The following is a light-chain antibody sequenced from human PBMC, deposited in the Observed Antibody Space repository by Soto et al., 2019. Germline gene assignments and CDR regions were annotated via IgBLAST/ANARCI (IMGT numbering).Light chain of an antibody. CDR3: SSYTSSSTVYV. CDR2: EVS. V-gene: IGLV2-14*01. Sequence: QSALTQPASVSGSPGQSITISCTGTSSDVGGYNYVSWYQQHPGKAPKLMIYEVSNRPSGVSNRFSGSKSGNTASLTISGLQAEDEADYYCSSYTSSSTVYVFGTGTKLTVL. CDR1: SSDVGGYNY. J-gene: IGLJ1*01.